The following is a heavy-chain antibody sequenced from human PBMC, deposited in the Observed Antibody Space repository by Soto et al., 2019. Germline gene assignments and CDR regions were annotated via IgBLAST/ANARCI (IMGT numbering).Heavy chain of an antibody. CDR3: ARSQEVVVVPAATIDY. D-gene: IGHD2-2*01. CDR1: GYTFSNYY. V-gene: IGHV1-46*01. Sequence: ASVKVSCKTSGYTFSNYYINWVRQAPGQGLQWMGRINPSGGSTSYAQKFQGRVTMTRVTSTSTVYMDLSSLSSEDTAVYYCARSQEVVVVPAATIDYWGQGTLVTVSS. CDR2: INPSGGST. J-gene: IGHJ4*02.